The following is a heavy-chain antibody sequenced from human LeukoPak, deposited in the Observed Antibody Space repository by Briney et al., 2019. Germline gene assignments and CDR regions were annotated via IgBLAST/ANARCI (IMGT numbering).Heavy chain of an antibody. J-gene: IGHJ6*03. V-gene: IGHV1-69*05. Sequence: SVKVSCKGSGGTFSSCSISWVRQAPGQGLEWMGGIIPAFGTAHYAQKIQGRVTFTTDESTTTAYMELRRLRSEDTAVYYCASEGNYDSSGYSRYNYYYMDVWGRGTAVTVSS. CDR2: IIPAFGTA. D-gene: IGHD3-22*01. CDR1: GGTFSSCS. CDR3: ASEGNYDSSGYSRYNYYYMDV.